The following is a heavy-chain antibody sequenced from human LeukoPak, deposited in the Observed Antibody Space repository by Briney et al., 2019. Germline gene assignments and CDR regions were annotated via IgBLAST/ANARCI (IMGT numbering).Heavy chain of an antibody. CDR3: ARVMAGGFDY. CDR2: IYHSGST. J-gene: IGHJ4*02. Sequence: SETLSLTCAVSGGSISSGGYSWSWIRQPPGKGLEWIGYIYHSGSTYYNPSLKSRVTISVDRSKNQFSLKLSSVTAADTAVYYCARVMAGGFDYWGQGTLVTVSS. V-gene: IGHV4-30-2*01. CDR1: GGSISSGGYS. D-gene: IGHD3-10*01.